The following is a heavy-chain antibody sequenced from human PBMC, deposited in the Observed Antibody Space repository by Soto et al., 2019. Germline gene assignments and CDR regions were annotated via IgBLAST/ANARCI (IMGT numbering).Heavy chain of an antibody. Sequence: QVRLVQSGAEVKKPGASVKISCKASGYTFTSYAMHWVRQAPGQRLEWMGWINAGNGNTKYSQKFQGRVTITRDTSASTAYMELSSLRSEDTAVYYCARGPGGPDGPGDYWGQGTLVTVSS. D-gene: IGHD2-15*01. CDR1: GYTFTSYA. CDR2: INAGNGNT. J-gene: IGHJ4*02. CDR3: ARGPGGPDGPGDY. V-gene: IGHV1-3*01.